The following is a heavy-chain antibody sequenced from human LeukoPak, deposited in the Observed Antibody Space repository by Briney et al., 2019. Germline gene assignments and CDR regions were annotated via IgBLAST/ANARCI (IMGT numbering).Heavy chain of an antibody. J-gene: IGHJ6*02. D-gene: IGHD3-22*01. V-gene: IGHV3-30-3*01. CDR2: ISYDGSNK. CDR3: ASVYYYDSSGYYGDYYYYGMDV. Sequence: GGSLRLSCAASGFTFSSYWMHWVRQAPGKGLEWVAVISYDGSNKYYADSVKGRFTISRDNSKNTLYLQMNSLRAEDTAVYYCASVYYYDSSGYYGDYYYYGMDVWGQGTTVTVSS. CDR1: GFTFSSYW.